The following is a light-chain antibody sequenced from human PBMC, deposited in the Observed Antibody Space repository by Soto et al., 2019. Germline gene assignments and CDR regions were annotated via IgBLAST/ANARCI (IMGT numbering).Light chain of an antibody. CDR3: QQCGSSPRT. Sequence: EIVLTQSPGTLSLSPGERATLSYRASQTVSSSYLAWYQQKPGQAPRLLIYGASSRATGIPDRFSGSGSGTDFTLTISRLEPEDFAVYYCQQCGSSPRTFGQGTKVEIK. V-gene: IGKV3-20*01. CDR2: GAS. CDR1: QTVSSSY. J-gene: IGKJ1*01.